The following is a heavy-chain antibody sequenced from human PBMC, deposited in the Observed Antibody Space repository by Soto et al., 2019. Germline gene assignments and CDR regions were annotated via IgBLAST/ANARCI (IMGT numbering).Heavy chain of an antibody. D-gene: IGHD6-13*01. CDR1: GDSISSSNW. Sequence: SETLSLTCAVSGDSISSSNWWTWVRQPPGKGLERIGDIYHTGITNYNPSLKSRVTILVDKSKNQFSLKLTSVTAADTAVYYCARYSAPGLYYYFGMDVWGQGTTVTVSS. V-gene: IGHV4-4*02. CDR2: IYHTGIT. CDR3: ARYSAPGLYYYFGMDV. J-gene: IGHJ6*02.